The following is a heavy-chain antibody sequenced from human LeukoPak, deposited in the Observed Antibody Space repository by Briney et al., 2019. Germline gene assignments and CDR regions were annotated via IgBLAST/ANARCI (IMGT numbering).Heavy chain of an antibody. CDR2: INHSGST. CDR3: ARGAQTYYDKAPVDF. Sequence: SETLSLTCAVYGGSFSGYYWSWIRQPPGKGLEWIGEINHSGSTNYNPSLKSRVTISVDTSKSQFSLKLNSMTAADTAVYYCARGAQTYYDKAPVDFWGQGTLVTVSS. V-gene: IGHV4-34*01. D-gene: IGHD3-22*01. CDR1: GGSFSGYY. J-gene: IGHJ4*02.